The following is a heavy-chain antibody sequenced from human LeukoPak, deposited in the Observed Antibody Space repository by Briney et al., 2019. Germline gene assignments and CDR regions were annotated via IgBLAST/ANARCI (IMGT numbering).Heavy chain of an antibody. CDR2: INPNSGGT. CDR3: ARGDSSGYSDAFDI. J-gene: IGHJ3*02. CDR1: GYTFTGYY. V-gene: IGHV1-2*05. Sequence: ASVKVSCKASGYTFTGYYMHWVRQAPGQGPEWMGRINPNSGGTNYAQKFQGRVTMTRDTSISTAYMELSRLRSDDTVVYYCARGDSSGYSDAFDIWGQGTMVTVSS. D-gene: IGHD3-22*01.